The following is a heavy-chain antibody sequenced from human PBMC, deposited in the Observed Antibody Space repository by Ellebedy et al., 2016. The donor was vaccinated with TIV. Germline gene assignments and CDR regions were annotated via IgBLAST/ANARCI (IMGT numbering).Heavy chain of an antibody. CDR1: GYSISRGYY. J-gene: IGHJ4*02. Sequence: GSLRLXXNVSGYSISRGYYWGWIRQTPGKGLEWIGSMHESGDTDYNPSLKSRVTLSVDTSKNHFSLKLNSVTAADSAVYYCARGEIGDFDSWGQGTLVTVSS. D-gene: IGHD5-24*01. V-gene: IGHV4-38-2*02. CDR2: MHESGDT. CDR3: ARGEIGDFDS.